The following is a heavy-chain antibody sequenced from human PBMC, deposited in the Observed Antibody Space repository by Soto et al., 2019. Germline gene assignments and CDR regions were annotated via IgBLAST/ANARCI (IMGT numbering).Heavy chain of an antibody. CDR1: GDSVSSNSAA. CDR3: ARDRIAAAEPYWYYYGMDV. V-gene: IGHV6-1*01. Sequence: PSQTLSLTCAISGDSVSSNSAAWDWIRQSPSRGLEWLGRTYYRSKWYNDYAVSVKSRITINPDTSKNQFFLQLNSVTPEDTAVYYCARDRIAAAEPYWYYYGMDVWGQGTTVTVSS. CDR2: TYYRSKWYN. D-gene: IGHD6-13*01. J-gene: IGHJ6*02.